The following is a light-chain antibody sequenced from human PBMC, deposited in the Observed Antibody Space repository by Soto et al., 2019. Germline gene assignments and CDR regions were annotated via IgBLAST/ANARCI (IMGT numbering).Light chain of an antibody. V-gene: IGKV4-1*01. CDR1: QSVLYSSDNKNY. J-gene: IGKJ5*01. CDR3: QQYYNSPIT. Sequence: DIVMTQSPDSLAVSLGERATINRKSSQSVLYSSDNKNYLAWYQQKPGQPPKLLIYWASIRESGVPDRFSGSGSGTDFTLTISSLQAEDVAVYYCQQYYNSPITFGQGTRLEIK. CDR2: WAS.